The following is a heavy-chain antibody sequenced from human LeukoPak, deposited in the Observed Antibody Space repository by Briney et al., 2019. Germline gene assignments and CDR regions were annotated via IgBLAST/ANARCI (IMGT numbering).Heavy chain of an antibody. J-gene: IGHJ4*02. V-gene: IGHV3-21*04. Sequence: GGSLRLSCAASGFTFSSYSMNWVRQAPGKGLEWVSSISSSSSYIYYADSVKGRFTISRDNAKNSLYLQMNSLRAEDTAVYYCAKALLSTATPYFDYWGQGTLVTVSS. CDR2: ISSSSSYI. CDR1: GFTFSSYS. CDR3: AKALLSTATPYFDY. D-gene: IGHD5-18*01.